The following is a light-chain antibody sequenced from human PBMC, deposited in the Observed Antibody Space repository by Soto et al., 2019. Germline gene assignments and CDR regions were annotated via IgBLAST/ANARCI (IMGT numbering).Light chain of an antibody. V-gene: IGKV3-20*01. CDR2: GAS. Sequence: EIVLTQSPGTLSLSPGERATLSCRASQSVSSSYLGWYQQKPGQAPRLLIYGASSRATGIPDRVSGSGSGTDFTLTISRLEPEDFAVYYCQRYGSSPLYTFGQGTKLEIK. J-gene: IGKJ2*01. CDR1: QSVSSSY. CDR3: QRYGSSPLYT.